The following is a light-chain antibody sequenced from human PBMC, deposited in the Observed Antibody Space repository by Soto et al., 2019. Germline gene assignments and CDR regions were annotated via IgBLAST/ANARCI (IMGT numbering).Light chain of an antibody. CDR3: QHYNSYSEA. J-gene: IGKJ1*01. CDR2: GAS. V-gene: IGKV3-20*01. Sequence: EIVLTQSPGNLSLSPGERATLSCRASQSVSSSYLAWYQQKPGQAPRLLIYGASSRATGIPDRFSGSGSGTEFTLTISSLQPDDFATYYCQHYNSYSEAFGQGTKVDI. CDR1: QSVSSSY.